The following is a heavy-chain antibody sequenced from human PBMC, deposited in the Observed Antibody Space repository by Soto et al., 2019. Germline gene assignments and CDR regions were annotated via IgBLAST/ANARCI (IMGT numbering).Heavy chain of an antibody. Sequence: QVHLVQSGAEVRKPGASVKVSCKGSGYTFTTYGITWVRQAPGQGLEWMGWISAHNDNTNYAQKVQGRVTVTRDTYTSTAYMELRNLRFHDTAVYYCARGRYGDYWGQGALVTVSS. CDR2: ISAHNDNT. CDR3: ARGRYGDY. V-gene: IGHV1-18*01. J-gene: IGHJ4*02. D-gene: IGHD1-1*01. CDR1: GYTFTTYG.